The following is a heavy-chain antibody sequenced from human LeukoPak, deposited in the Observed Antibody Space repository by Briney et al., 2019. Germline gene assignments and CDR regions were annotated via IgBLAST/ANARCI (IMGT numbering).Heavy chain of an antibody. CDR2: TYYRSKWYN. V-gene: IGHV6-1*01. CDR3: ARSSYGSGKNWFYP. Sequence: SQTLSLTCAITGGGVSSNSAAWNWIRQSPSRGLEWLGRTYYRSKWYNVYAVSVKSRITINPDTSKNQFSLQLNSVTPEDTAVYYCARSSYGSGKNWFYPWGQGTLVTVSS. CDR1: GGGVSSNSAA. J-gene: IGHJ5*02. D-gene: IGHD3-10*01.